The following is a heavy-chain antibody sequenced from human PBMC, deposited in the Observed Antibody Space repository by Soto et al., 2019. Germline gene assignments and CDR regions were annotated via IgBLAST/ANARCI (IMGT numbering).Heavy chain of an antibody. Sequence: SETLSLTCTVSGGSISSYYWSWIRQPPGKGLEWIGYIYYSGSTNYNPSLKSRVTISVDTSKNQFSLKLSSVTAADTAVYYCARVRYDDFWSVGFDPWGQGTLVTVSS. J-gene: IGHJ5*02. CDR2: IYYSGST. V-gene: IGHV4-59*01. D-gene: IGHD3-3*01. CDR3: ARVRYDDFWSVGFDP. CDR1: GGSISSYY.